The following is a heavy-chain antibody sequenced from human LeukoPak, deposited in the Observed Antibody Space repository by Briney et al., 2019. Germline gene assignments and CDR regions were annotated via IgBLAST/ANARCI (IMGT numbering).Heavy chain of an antibody. J-gene: IGHJ4*02. V-gene: IGHV3-30*14. CDR2: ISYDGSNK. CDR3: ARVDSRTAQFDY. Sequence: GRSLRLSCAASGFTFSSYAMHWVRQAPGKGLEWVAVISYDGSNKYYADSVKGRFTISRDNSKDTLYLQMNSLRAEDTAVYHCARVDSRTAQFDYWGQGTLVTVSS. CDR1: GFTFSSYA. D-gene: IGHD6-13*01.